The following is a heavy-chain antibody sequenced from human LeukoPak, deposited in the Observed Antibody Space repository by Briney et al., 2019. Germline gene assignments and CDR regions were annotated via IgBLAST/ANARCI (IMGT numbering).Heavy chain of an antibody. CDR1: GFIFRNSA. CDR2: ISSSGGNT. CDR3: AKSVSISSGWLGDY. J-gene: IGHJ4*02. V-gene: IGHV3-23*01. D-gene: IGHD6-19*01. Sequence: GGSLRLSCAASGFIFRNSAMNWVRQAPGKGLEWVSSISSSGGNTYYADSVKGRFTISRDNSKNTLYLQMNSLRAEDTAVYYCAKSVSISSGWLGDYWGQGTLVTVSS.